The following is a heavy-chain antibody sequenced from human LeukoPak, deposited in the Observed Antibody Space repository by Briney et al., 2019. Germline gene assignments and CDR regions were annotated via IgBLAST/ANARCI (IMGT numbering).Heavy chain of an antibody. D-gene: IGHD4-17*01. CDR3: ARGQSSDYSTAFDI. CDR2: MSPASGNT. V-gene: IGHV1-8*01. J-gene: IGHJ3*02. CDR1: GYTFTSYD. Sequence: GASVKVSCKASGYTFTSYDINWVRQATGQGLEWMGYMSPASGNTGYAQKFQGRVTITADKSTSTAYMELSSLRSEDTAVYYCARGQSSDYSTAFDIWGQGTMVTVSS.